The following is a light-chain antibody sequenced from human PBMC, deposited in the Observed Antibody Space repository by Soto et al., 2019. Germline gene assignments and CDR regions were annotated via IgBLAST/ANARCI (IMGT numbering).Light chain of an antibody. V-gene: IGKV3-15*01. CDR3: QQYNIWPPYT. CDR1: QSVTTN. J-gene: IGKJ2*01. CDR2: GAS. Sequence: EIVLTQSPATLSVSPGERATLSCRASQSVTTNLAWYQQKPGQAPRLLIYGASTRATGIPARFSGSGSGTEFTLTITSLQSEDFAVYYCQQYNIWPPYTFGQGTKLESK.